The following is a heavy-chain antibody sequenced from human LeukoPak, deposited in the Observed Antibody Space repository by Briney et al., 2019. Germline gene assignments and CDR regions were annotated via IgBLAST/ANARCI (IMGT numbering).Heavy chain of an antibody. J-gene: IGHJ5*02. Sequence: SETLSLTCTVSGGSNSSYYWSWIRQPPGKGMEWIGSIYYSGSTYYNPSLKSRVTISVDTSKNQFSLKLSSVTAADTAVYYCARGFVLRYFENRNWFDPWGQGTLVTVSS. CDR3: ARGFVLRYFENRNWFDP. CDR1: GGSNSSYY. V-gene: IGHV4-39*01. D-gene: IGHD3-9*01. CDR2: IYYSGST.